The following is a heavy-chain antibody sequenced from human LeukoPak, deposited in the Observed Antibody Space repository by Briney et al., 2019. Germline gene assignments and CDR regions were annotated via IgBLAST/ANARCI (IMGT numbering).Heavy chain of an antibody. CDR1: GFTFSSYA. V-gene: IGHV3-23*01. J-gene: IGHJ4*02. D-gene: IGHD6-13*01. Sequence: GGSLRLSCAASGFTFSSYAMSWVRQAPGKGLEWVSAISGSGGSTYYADSVKGRFTISRDNSRNTLYLQMNSLRAEDTAVYYCARGGYSSSWFDYWGQGTLVTVSS. CDR3: ARGGYSSSWFDY. CDR2: ISGSGGST.